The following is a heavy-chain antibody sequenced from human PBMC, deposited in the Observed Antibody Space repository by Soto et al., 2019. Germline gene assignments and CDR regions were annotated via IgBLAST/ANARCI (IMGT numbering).Heavy chain of an antibody. Sequence: QVELTQSGAAVKKPGASVKVSCRASGYTFANYGITWVRQAPGQGLQWMGWISGHDGKTKSNKNLQGRITMTTDTSTNTSYLELKNLKSEDTAIYYCARDSAFLFGSTGYFDYWGQGTLVSVSS. CDR2: ISGHDGKT. D-gene: IGHD2-15*01. J-gene: IGHJ4*02. V-gene: IGHV1-18*04. CDR3: ARDSAFLFGSTGYFDY. CDR1: GYTFANYG.